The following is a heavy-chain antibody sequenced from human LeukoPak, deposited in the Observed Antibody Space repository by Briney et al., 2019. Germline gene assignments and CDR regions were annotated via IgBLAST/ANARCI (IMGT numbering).Heavy chain of an antibody. V-gene: IGHV1-69*13. J-gene: IGHJ4*02. D-gene: IGHD2-2*01. Sequence: GASVKVSCKASGGTFSSYAISWVRQAPGQGLKWMGGIIPICGTANYAQKFQGRVTITADESTSTAYMELSSLRSEDTAVYYCASRGYCSSTSCYLGSDWGQGTLVTVSS. CDR3: ASRGYCSSTSCYLGSD. CDR1: GGTFSSYA. CDR2: IIPICGTA.